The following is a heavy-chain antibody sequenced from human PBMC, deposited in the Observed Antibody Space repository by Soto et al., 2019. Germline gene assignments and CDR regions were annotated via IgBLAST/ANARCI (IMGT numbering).Heavy chain of an antibody. V-gene: IGHV4-31*03. Sequence: QVQLQESGPGLVKPSQTLSLTCTVSGGSVSSGAYYWSWIRQHPEKGLEWIGYIYYSGTTYYNPSLMSRVSISIDSSETQVSLRLSAVTAADAAVYYCARWHDSGGRYFDYWGKGTLVTVS. D-gene: IGHD3-22*01. CDR2: IYYSGTT. CDR1: GGSVSSGAYY. J-gene: IGHJ4*02. CDR3: ARWHDSGGRYFDY.